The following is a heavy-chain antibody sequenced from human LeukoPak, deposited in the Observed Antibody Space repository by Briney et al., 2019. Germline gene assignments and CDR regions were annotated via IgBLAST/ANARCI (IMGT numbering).Heavy chain of an antibody. CDR3: ASANYYDSSGYYFFDF. J-gene: IGHJ4*02. CDR1: GGTFSSYA. Sequence: GASVKVSCKASGGTFSSYAISWVRQAPGQGLEWMGRIIPIFGTANYAQKFQGRVTITTDESTSTAYMELSSLRSEDTAVYYCASANYYDSSGYYFFDFWGQGTLVTVSS. CDR2: IIPIFGTA. D-gene: IGHD3-22*01. V-gene: IGHV1-69*05.